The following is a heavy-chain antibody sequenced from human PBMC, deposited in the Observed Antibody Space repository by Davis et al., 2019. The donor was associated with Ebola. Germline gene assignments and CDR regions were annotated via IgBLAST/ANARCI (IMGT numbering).Heavy chain of an antibody. CDR2: IYYSGST. CDR3: ARGWSGYYAHFDY. CDR1: GGSISSYY. V-gene: IGHV4-59*08. J-gene: IGHJ4*02. D-gene: IGHD3-3*01. Sequence: PGGSLRLSCTVSGGSISSYYWSWIRQPPGKGLEWIGYIYYSGSTNYNPSLKSRVTISVDTSKNQFSLKLSSVTAADTAVYYCARGWSGYYAHFDYWGQGTLVTVSS.